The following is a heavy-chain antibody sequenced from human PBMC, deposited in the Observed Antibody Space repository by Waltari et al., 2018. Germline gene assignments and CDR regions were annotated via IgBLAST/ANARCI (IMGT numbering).Heavy chain of an antibody. CDR1: GGAISSSRYY. V-gene: IGHV4-39*01. D-gene: IGHD3-3*02. CDR2: IYYSGNT. J-gene: IGHJ2*01. Sequence: QLHLQESGPGLVKPSETVSLTCTVPGGAISSSRYYGGWIRQPPVKGLDWIGSIYYSGNTYYNPSLKSRVTISVDTSKNQFSLKLSSVTAADTAVYYCARMSIFWYFDLWGRGTLVTVSS. CDR3: ARMSIFWYFDL.